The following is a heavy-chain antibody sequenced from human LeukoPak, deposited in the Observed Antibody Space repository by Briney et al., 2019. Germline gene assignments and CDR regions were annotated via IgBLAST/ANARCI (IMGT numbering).Heavy chain of an antibody. CDR1: GASIPSGDNY. D-gene: IGHD2-21*02. CDR3: ARRTLMTSISTYNWFDP. J-gene: IGHJ5*02. V-gene: IGHV4-39*01. CDR2: MFYDGTT. Sequence: SETLSLTCSVSGASIPSGDNYWAWVRQPPGRGLEWIGSMFYDGTTYHSPSLKSRVTMSADTSKNQVSLRLNSVTAADTAIYYCARRTLMTSISTYNWFDPWGQGTLVTVSS.